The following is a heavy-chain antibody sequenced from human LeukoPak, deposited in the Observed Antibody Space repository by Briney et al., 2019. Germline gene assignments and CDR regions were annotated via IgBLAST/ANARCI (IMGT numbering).Heavy chain of an antibody. J-gene: IGHJ4*02. Sequence: TGRSLRLSCAASGFTFSSYAMHWARQAPGKGLEWVALISYDGTNKYYADSVKGRFTISRDNSKNTLYLQMNSLRVEDTAVYYCARDDDFWSGYSPDYWGQGTLVSVSS. V-gene: IGHV3-30-3*01. CDR3: ARDDDFWSGYSPDY. CDR2: ISYDGTNK. D-gene: IGHD3-3*01. CDR1: GFTFSSYA.